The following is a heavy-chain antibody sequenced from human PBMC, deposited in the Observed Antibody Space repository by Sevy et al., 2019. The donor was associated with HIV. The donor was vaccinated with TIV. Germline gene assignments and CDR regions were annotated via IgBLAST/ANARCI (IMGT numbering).Heavy chain of an antibody. CDR3: AREGCTQPHDY. J-gene: IGHJ4*02. D-gene: IGHD2-8*01. CDR2: FCFGGSKI. V-gene: IGHV3-23*01. CDR1: GFTFSIYT. Sequence: GGSLRLSCAASGFTFSIYTMSWVRQAPGKGLEWVSTFCFGGSKIYYADSVKGRFTISRDNSRNTVYLQMNSLRADDTAVDYCAREGCTQPHDYWGQGTLVTVSS.